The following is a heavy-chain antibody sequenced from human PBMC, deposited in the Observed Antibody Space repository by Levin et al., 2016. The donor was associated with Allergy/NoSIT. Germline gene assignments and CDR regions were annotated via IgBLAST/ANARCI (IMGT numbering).Heavy chain of an antibody. CDR1: GFTFSSYA. CDR3: ARGAAANTRGLFDY. CDR2: IGDTAGST. V-gene: IGHV3-23*01. D-gene: IGHD1-26*01. Sequence: GESLKISCAASGFTFSSYAMSWVRQAPGKGLEWVSTIGDTAGSTFYADSMKGRFTVSRDNSKNTLYLRINSLTAEDTAVYYCARGAAANTRGLFDYWGQGTLVFISS. J-gene: IGHJ4*02.